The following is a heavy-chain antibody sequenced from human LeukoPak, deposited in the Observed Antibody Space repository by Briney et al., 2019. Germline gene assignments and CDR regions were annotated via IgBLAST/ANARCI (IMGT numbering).Heavy chain of an antibody. J-gene: IGHJ5*02. CDR1: GFTFSSYE. D-gene: IGHD3-22*01. V-gene: IGHV3-48*03. CDR2: ISSSGSTI. Sequence: GGSLRLSCAASGFTFSSYEMNWVRQAPGKGLEWVSYISSSGSTIYYADSVKGRFTISRDNAKNSLYLQMNSLRAEDTAVYYCARGDLDYYDSSGYPNWFDPWGQGTPVTVSS. CDR3: ARGDLDYYDSSGYPNWFDP.